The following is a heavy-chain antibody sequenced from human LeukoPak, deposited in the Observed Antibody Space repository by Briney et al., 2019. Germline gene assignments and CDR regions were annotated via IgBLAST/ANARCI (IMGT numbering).Heavy chain of an antibody. CDR1: GYTFTRYA. CDR3: ARDPSNTSGRSIYFDY. V-gene: IGHV1-18*01. D-gene: IGHD2-2*01. Sequence: ASVKVSCKASGYTFTRYAISWVRQAPGQGLEWMGWISTYNGDTNYAQNFQGRVTMTTDTSTTTAYMELRSLRSDDSAIYFCARDPSNTSGRSIYFDYWGQGTLVAVSS. CDR2: ISTYNGDT. J-gene: IGHJ4*02.